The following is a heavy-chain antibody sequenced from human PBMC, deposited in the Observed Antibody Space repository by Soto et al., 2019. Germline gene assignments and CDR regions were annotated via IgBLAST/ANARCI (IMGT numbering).Heavy chain of an antibody. J-gene: IGHJ4*02. V-gene: IGHV5-51*01. CDR2: MYPGDSDT. CDR1: GYDFNTNW. CDR3: ARLPRDCNKTSCYYADH. Sequence: GESLKISCRGSGYDFNTNWIGWGRQLPGRGLGWVGIMYPGDSDTRYNPSLQGHVTLSVDVTVSTAFLQWRSLETSDTGMYFCARLPRDCNKTSCYYADHWGQGTQVTVSS. D-gene: IGHD3-3*01.